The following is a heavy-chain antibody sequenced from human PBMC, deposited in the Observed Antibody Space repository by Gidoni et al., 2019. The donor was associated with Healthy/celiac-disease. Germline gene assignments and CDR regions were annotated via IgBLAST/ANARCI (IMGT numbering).Heavy chain of an antibody. CDR2: ISAYNGNT. J-gene: IGHJ6*02. CDR1: GYTFTSYG. Sequence: QVQLVQSGAEVKKPGASVKVSCKASGYTFTSYGISWVRQSPGQGLEWTGWISAYNGNTNYAQKLQGRVTMTTETSTSTAYMELRSLRADDTAVYYCASESQSYYDYGMDVWGQGTTVTVSS. V-gene: IGHV1-18*01. CDR3: ASESQSYYDYGMDV.